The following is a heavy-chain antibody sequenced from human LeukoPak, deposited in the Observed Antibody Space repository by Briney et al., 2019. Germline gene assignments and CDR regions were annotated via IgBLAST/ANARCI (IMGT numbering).Heavy chain of an antibody. CDR3: ATLRYSSDWYPFDY. V-gene: IGHV5-51*07. D-gene: IGHD6-19*01. Sequence: GESLKISCKGSVYTFTSYWIGWVHQMPGKGLEWMGIIYPGDSDTRYSPSFQGQVTISADKSISTAYLQWSSLKASDTAMYYCATLRYSSDWYPFDYWGQGTLVTVSS. CDR1: VYTFTSYW. CDR2: IYPGDSDT. J-gene: IGHJ4*02.